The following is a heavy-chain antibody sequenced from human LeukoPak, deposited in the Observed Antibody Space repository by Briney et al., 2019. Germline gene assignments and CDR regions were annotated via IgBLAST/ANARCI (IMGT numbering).Heavy chain of an antibody. CDR1: GGTFSSYA. J-gene: IGHJ4*02. CDR3: ARDGDRYYDSSGYYFDY. V-gene: IGHV1-18*01. CDR2: ISAYNGNT. D-gene: IGHD3-22*01. Sequence: GASVKVSCKASGGTFSSYAISWVRQAPGQGLEWMGWISAYNGNTNYAQKLQGRVTMTTDTSTSTAYMELSSLRSEDTAVYYCARDGDRYYDSSGYYFDYWGQGTLVTVSS.